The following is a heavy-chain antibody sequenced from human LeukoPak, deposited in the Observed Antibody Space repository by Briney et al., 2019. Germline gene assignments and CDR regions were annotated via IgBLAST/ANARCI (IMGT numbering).Heavy chain of an antibody. CDR2: IIPIFGTA. D-gene: IGHD4-17*01. V-gene: IGHV1-69*13. CDR1: GGTFSSYA. CDR3: ARTPYGDYYFDY. Sequence: SVKVSCKASGGTFSSYAISWVRQAPGQGLEWMGGIIPIFGTANYAQKFQGRVTITADESTSTAYMELSSLRSEDTAVYYCARTPYGDYYFDYWGQGTLVTVSS. J-gene: IGHJ4*02.